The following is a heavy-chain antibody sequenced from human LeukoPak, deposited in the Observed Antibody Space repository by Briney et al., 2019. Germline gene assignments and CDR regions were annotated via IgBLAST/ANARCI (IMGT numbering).Heavy chain of an antibody. V-gene: IGHV3-23*01. Sequence: GGSLRLSCAASGFTFSSYAMSWVRQAPGKGLEWVSAISGSGGSTYYADSVKGRFAISRDNSKNTLYLQMNSLRAEDTAVYYCAKDPWYNWNDDWGYYFDYWGQGTLVTVSS. J-gene: IGHJ4*02. D-gene: IGHD1-1*01. CDR2: ISGSGGST. CDR1: GFTFSSYA. CDR3: AKDPWYNWNDDWGYYFDY.